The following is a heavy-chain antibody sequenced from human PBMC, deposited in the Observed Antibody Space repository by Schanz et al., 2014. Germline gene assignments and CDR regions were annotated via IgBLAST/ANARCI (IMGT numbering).Heavy chain of an antibody. D-gene: IGHD5-12*01. CDR3: ARDFSAYVGNYFDY. CDR1: GYTFTDYG. CDR2: ISPYNGNT. Sequence: QVQLVQSGAEVKKPGASVKVSCKASGYTFTDYGLSWVRQAPGQGLEWLGWISPYNGNTNYAQKVQGRVTMTTDTSTGTAYMELRSLRSDDTAVYYCARDFSAYVGNYFDYWGQGTLVTVSS. V-gene: IGHV1-18*01. J-gene: IGHJ4*02.